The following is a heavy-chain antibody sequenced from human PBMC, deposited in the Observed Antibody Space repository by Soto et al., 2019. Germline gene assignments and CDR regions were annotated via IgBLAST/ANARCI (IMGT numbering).Heavy chain of an antibody. Sequence: GGSLRLSCAASGFTFSSYAMSWVRQAPGKGLEWVSAISGSGGSTYYADSVKGRFTISRDNSKNTLYLQMNSLRAEDTAVYYCAKGKYSGYDHLEYYFDYWGQGTLVTVSS. CDR3: AKGKYSGYDHLEYYFDY. CDR2: ISGSGGST. D-gene: IGHD5-12*01. CDR1: GFTFSSYA. V-gene: IGHV3-23*01. J-gene: IGHJ4*02.